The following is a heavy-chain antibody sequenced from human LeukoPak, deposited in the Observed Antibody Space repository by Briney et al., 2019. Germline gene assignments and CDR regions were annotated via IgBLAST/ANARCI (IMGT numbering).Heavy chain of an antibody. J-gene: IGHJ4*02. Sequence: SETLSLTCAVSGYSISSGYYWGWIRQPPGKGLEWIGSIYHSGSTYYNPSLKSRVTISVDTSKNQFSLKLSSVTAADTAVYYCARLTPEKPYDSSGYPDYWDQGTLVTVSS. CDR2: IYHSGST. V-gene: IGHV4-38-2*01. CDR1: GYSISSGYY. D-gene: IGHD3-22*01. CDR3: ARLTPEKPYDSSGYPDY.